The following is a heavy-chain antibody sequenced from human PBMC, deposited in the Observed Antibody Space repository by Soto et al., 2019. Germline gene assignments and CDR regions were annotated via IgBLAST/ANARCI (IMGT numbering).Heavy chain of an antibody. Sequence: ASVKVSCKASGYTFTSYGISWVRQAPGQGLEWMGWISAYNGNTNYAQKLQGRVTMTTDTSTSTAYMELSSLRGEDTAVYYCAKDQSSIFRSGSGMDVWGQGTTVTVS. J-gene: IGHJ6*02. V-gene: IGHV1-18*01. CDR2: ISAYNGNT. D-gene: IGHD3-3*01. CDR1: GYTFTSYG. CDR3: AKDQSSIFRSGSGMDV.